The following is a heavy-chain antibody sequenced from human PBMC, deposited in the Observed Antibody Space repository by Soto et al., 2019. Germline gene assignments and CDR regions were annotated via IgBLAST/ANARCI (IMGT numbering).Heavy chain of an antibody. CDR1: GFTVSSNY. V-gene: IGHV3-53*01. J-gene: IGHJ4*02. CDR3: ARARNYYDSSGYYYYFDY. CDR2: IYSGGST. D-gene: IGHD3-22*01. Sequence: GGSLRLSCAASGFTVSSNYMSWVRQAPGKGLEWVSVIYSGGSTYYADSVKGRFTISRDNSKNTLYLQMNSLRAEDTAVHYCARARNYYDSSGYYYYFDYWGQGTLVTVSS.